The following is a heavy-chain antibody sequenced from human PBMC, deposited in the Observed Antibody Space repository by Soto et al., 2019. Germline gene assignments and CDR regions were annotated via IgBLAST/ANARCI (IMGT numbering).Heavy chain of an antibody. Sequence: ASLNVSCKASGNTFTSYAMNWGSQAPGQRLEWMGWINAGNGNTKYSQKFQGRVTITSDTSASTAYMELSRLRSAEMAEYYCARVRISSWGSFDYCGGGSVVTASS. J-gene: IGHJ4*01. CDR1: GNTFTSYA. CDR3: ARVRISSWGSFDY. CDR2: INAGNGNT. D-gene: IGHD2-21*01. V-gene: IGHV1-3*01.